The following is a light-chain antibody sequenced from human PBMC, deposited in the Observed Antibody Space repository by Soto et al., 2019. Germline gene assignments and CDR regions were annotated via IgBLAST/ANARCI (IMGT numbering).Light chain of an antibody. CDR1: QSVSSY. J-gene: IGKJ4*01. CDR3: QQDNNWPPLT. Sequence: EIVLTQSPGTLSLSPGESATLSCSASQSVSSYLAWYQQKPGQPPRLLIYGASTRATGIPARFSGSGSGTEFTLTINSLQSEDFAVYYCQQDNNWPPLTFGGGTMVDVK. CDR2: GAS. V-gene: IGKV3-15*01.